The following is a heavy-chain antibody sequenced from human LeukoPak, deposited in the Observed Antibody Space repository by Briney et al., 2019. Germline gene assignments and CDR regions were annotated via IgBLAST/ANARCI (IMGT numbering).Heavy chain of an antibody. CDR3: AIGRGGQQLGDF. V-gene: IGHV5-51*01. CDR2: IYPDDSDT. J-gene: IGHJ4*02. CDR1: EYSFPNYC. D-gene: IGHD6-13*01. Sequence: GESLKISCKHSEYSFPNYCVGWVRQMPGKGLEWMGIIYPDDSDTRYSPSFQGRVTISADKSINTAYLEWSSLNASGTATYYCAIGRGGQQLGDFWGQGTLVTVSS.